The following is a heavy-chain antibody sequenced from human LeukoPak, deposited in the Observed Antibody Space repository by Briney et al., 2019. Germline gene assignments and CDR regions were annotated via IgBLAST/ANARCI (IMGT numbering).Heavy chain of an antibody. D-gene: IGHD4-17*01. Sequence: GASLRLSCAASGFTFSSYAMSSVRQAPGKGLEWVSAISGIGGSTYYADSDTVRITISRDNSKNTLYLQMNSLRAEDTAVYYGAKDPGPIYGDGEICGPFDYWGQGTLVTVSS. CDR3: AKDPGPIYGDGEICGPFDY. CDR1: GFTFSSYA. V-gene: IGHV3-23*01. J-gene: IGHJ4*02. CDR2: ISGIGGST.